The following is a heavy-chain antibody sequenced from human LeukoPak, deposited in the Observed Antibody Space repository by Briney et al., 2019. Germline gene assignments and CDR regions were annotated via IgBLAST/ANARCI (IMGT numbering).Heavy chain of an antibody. V-gene: IGHV1-2*02. CDR2: INPNSGGT. CDR3: ARVLGYYGSGSGGLD. CDR1: GYTFTGYY. D-gene: IGHD3-10*01. J-gene: IGHJ4*02. Sequence: ASVKVSCKASGYTFTGYYMHWVRQAPGQGLEWMGWINPNSGGTNYAQKFQGRVTMTRDTSISTACMELSRLRSDDTAVYYCARVLGYYGSGSGGLDWGQGTLVTVSS.